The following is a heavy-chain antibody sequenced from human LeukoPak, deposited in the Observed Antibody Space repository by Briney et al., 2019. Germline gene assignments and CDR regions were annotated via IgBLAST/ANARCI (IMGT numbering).Heavy chain of an antibody. Sequence: GGSLRLSCAASGFTFSSYGMHWVRQAPGKGLEWVAFIRYDGSNKYYADSVKGRFTISRDNSKNTLYLQMNSLRAGDTAVYYCAKDRLRRDGYNPAGYWGQGTLVTVSS. CDR1: GFTFSSYG. D-gene: IGHD5-24*01. CDR3: AKDRLRRDGYNPAGY. J-gene: IGHJ4*02. CDR2: IRYDGSNK. V-gene: IGHV3-30*02.